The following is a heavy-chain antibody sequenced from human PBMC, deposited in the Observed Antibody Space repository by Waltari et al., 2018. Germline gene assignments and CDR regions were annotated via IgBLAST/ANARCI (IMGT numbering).Heavy chain of an antibody. V-gene: IGHV3-43D*04. J-gene: IGHJ4*02. CDR2: ISWDGGST. CDR3: AKDIYPLGGCTGGVCYTEGYDY. D-gene: IGHD2-8*02. Sequence: EVQLVESGGVVVQPGGSLRLSCAASGFTFDDYAMHWVRQAPGKGLEWVSLISWDGGSTYYADSVKGRFTISRDNSKNSLYLQMNSLRAEDTALYYCAKDIYPLGGCTGGVCYTEGYDYWGQGTLVTVSS. CDR1: GFTFDDYA.